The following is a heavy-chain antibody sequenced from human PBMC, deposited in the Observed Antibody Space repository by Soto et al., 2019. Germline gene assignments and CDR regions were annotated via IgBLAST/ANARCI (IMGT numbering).Heavy chain of an antibody. CDR3: ARGRVRYSSSNYCDP. J-gene: IGHJ5*02. V-gene: IGHV1-8*01. CDR1: GYTFTSYD. D-gene: IGHD6-6*01. CDR2: MNPDSGHT. Sequence: QVQLVQSGAEVKKPGASVKVSCKASGYTFTSYDINWVRQATGQGPEWMGWMNPDSGHTGYARKFRDRISMTRNTSITTAYMELTSLRSDDTAISYCARGRVRYSSSNYCDPWGRGTLVTVSS.